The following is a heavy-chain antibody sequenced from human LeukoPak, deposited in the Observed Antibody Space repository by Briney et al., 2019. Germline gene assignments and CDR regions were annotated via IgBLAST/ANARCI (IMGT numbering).Heavy chain of an antibody. CDR2: ISYDGSNK. D-gene: IGHD3-22*01. J-gene: IGHJ3*02. Sequence: GGSLRLSCAASGFTFSSYGMHWVRQAPGKGLEWVAFISYDGSNKYYADSVKGRFTISRDNSKNTLYLQMNSLRAEDTAVYYCAKDRSSANYYYDSSGYHDAFDIWGQGTMVTVSS. V-gene: IGHV3-30*18. CDR1: GFTFSSYG. CDR3: AKDRSSANYYYDSSGYHDAFDI.